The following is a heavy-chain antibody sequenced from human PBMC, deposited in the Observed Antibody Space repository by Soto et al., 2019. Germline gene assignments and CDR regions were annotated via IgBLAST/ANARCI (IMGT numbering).Heavy chain of an antibody. CDR1: GGSISGSNW. Sequence: QVQLQESGPGLVKPSGTLSLTCAVSGGSISGSNWWCWVRQPPGKGLEWSGGIYHSGSTNYNPSLNIRVTISVDKATNQFYLTLSSVAAADTAVYYCARLYMVRGEMDWFDPWGQGTLVTVSS. V-gene: IGHV4-4*02. CDR3: ARLYMVRGEMDWFDP. D-gene: IGHD3-10*01. CDR2: IYHSGST. J-gene: IGHJ5*02.